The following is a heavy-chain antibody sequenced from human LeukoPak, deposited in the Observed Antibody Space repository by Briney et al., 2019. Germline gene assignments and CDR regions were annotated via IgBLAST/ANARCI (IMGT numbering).Heavy chain of an antibody. J-gene: IGHJ3*02. CDR1: GGTFSSYA. CDR3: ARAVIVTIFGVVSEGFDI. Sequence: SVKVSCKASGGTFSSYAISWVRQAPGQGLEWMGGIIPIFGTANYAQKFQGRVTITADESTSTAYMELSSLRSEDTAVYYCARAVIVTIFGVVSEGFDIWGQGTMVTVSS. V-gene: IGHV1-69*13. D-gene: IGHD3-3*01. CDR2: IIPIFGTA.